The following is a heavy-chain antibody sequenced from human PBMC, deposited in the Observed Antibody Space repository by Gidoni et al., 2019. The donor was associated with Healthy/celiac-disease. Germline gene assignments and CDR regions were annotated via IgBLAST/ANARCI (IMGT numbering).Heavy chain of an antibody. Sequence: QVQLVQSGAEVKKPGAPSKVSCKASGYTFTTSSMHWVRQAPGQGREWRGIINPSGGSTSYGQNFKGRVTMTRDTSTSTVYMELSSLRSEDTAVYYCARVAKTGGIAAAGTRPDYWGQGTLVTVSS. CDR2: INPSGGST. V-gene: IGHV1-46*01. J-gene: IGHJ4*02. CDR1: GYTFTTSS. D-gene: IGHD6-13*01. CDR3: ARVAKTGGIAAAGTRPDY.